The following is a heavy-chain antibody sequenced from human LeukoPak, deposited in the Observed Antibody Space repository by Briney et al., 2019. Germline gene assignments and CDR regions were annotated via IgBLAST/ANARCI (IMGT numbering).Heavy chain of an antibody. J-gene: IGHJ4*02. CDR2: ISGSGGST. Sequence: GGTLRLSXAASGFTFSRYAMSWVRQAPGKGLEWVSAISGSGGSTYYTDSAKRRFTIYRDNSKNALDLQMTSLRADDTAVYYCAKEGVILTGYAGFDYWGQGTLVTVSS. CDR3: AKEGVILTGYAGFDY. V-gene: IGHV3-23*01. CDR1: GFTFSRYA. D-gene: IGHD3-9*01.